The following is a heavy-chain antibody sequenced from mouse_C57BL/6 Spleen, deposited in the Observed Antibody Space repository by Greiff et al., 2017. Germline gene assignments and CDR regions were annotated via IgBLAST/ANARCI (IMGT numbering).Heavy chain of an antibody. Sequence: QVQLQQSGAELVKPGASVKLSCKASGYTFPEYTIHWVKQRSGQGLEWIGWFYPGSGSIKYNEKFKDKATLTAEKSSSTAYMELSRLTSEASADDFRARHELGYYFDDWGQGTTLTVSS. CDR3: ARHELGYYFDD. D-gene: IGHD4-1*01. V-gene: IGHV1-62-2*01. CDR2: FYPGSGSI. CDR1: GYTFPEYT. J-gene: IGHJ2*01.